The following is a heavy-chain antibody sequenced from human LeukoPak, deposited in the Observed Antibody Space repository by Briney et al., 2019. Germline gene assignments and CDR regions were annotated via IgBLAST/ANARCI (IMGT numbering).Heavy chain of an antibody. CDR1: GYTFTSYG. CDR2: ISAYNGNT. V-gene: IGHV1-18*01. Sequence: ASVKVSCKASGYTFTSYGISWVRQAPGQGLEWMGWISAYNGNTNYAQKLQGRVTMTTDTSTSTAYIELRSLRSDDTAVYYCARSYCSSTSCPSLGYGMDVWGQGTTVTVSS. D-gene: IGHD2-2*01. CDR3: ARSYCSSTSCPSLGYGMDV. J-gene: IGHJ6*02.